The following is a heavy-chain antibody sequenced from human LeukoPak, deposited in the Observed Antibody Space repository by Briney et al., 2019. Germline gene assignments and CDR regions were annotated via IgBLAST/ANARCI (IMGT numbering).Heavy chain of an antibody. CDR2: IKNDGSEK. J-gene: IGHJ4*02. D-gene: IGHD5-12*01. CDR3: TRDSGLTGYDLLDY. Sequence: GGSLRLSCAASGFPFSTYWITWVRHAPGKGLEWVANIKNDGSEKYYVDSVKGRFTISRDNAENSLFLQMNSLRVEDTAIYYCTRDSGLTGYDLLDYWGQGTLVTVSS. CDR1: GFPFSTYW. V-gene: IGHV3-7*01.